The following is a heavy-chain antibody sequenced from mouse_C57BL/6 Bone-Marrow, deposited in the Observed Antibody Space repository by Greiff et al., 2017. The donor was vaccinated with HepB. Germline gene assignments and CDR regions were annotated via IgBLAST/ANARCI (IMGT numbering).Heavy chain of an antibody. D-gene: IGHD2-14*01. CDR2: INTGGTYT. Sequence: DVQLVESGGDLVKPGGSLKLSCVASGFTFSTSGMSWVRQTPDKRLEWVATINTGGTYTYYLDSVKGRFTISKDTARSTLFLQMSSLKSEDTGIYYCARDRFDYYFDYWGQGTTLTVSS. V-gene: IGHV5-6*01. CDR3: ARDRFDYYFDY. CDR1: GFTFSTSG. J-gene: IGHJ2*01.